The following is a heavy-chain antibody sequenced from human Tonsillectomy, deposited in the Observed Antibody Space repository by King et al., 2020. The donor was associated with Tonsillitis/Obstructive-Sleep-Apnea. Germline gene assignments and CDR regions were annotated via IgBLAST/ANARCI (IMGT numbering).Heavy chain of an antibody. CDR2: IYYSGST. Sequence: VQLQESGPGLVKPSDTLSLTCTVSGGSISRYYWSWIRQPPGKGLEWIGYIYYSGSTNYNPSLKSRVTISVDTSKNRVSLNLSSVTAADTAVYYCARLGYCSSNSCLPEYGGQGTRVPVSA. V-gene: IGHV4-59*07. J-gene: IGHJ4*02. CDR1: GGSISRYY. CDR3: ARLGYCSSNSCLPEY. D-gene: IGHD2-2*01.